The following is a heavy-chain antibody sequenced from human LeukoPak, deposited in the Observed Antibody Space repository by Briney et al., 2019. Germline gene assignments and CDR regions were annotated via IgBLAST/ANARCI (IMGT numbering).Heavy chain of an antibody. V-gene: IGHV3-7*01. J-gene: IGHJ4*02. CDR2: IKQDGSEK. CDR3: ARPHSGGYYWYYFDY. CDR1: GFTFSSYW. D-gene: IGHD3-22*01. Sequence: HPGGSLRLSCAASGFTFSSYWMSWVRQAPGKGLEWVANIKQDGSEKYYVDSVKGRFTISRDNAKNSLYLQMNSLRAEDTAVYYCARPHSGGYYWYYFDYWGQGTLVTVSS.